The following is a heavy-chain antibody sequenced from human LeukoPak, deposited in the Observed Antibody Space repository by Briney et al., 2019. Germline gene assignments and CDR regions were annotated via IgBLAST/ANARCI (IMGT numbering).Heavy chain of an antibody. D-gene: IGHD3-22*01. Sequence: PSETLSLTCTVSGGSISSYYWSWIRQPAGKGLEWIGRIYTSGSTNYNPSLKSRVTMSVDTSKNQFSLKLSSVTAADTAVYYCAREPMNLLLVSWFDPWGQGTLVTVSS. CDR1: GGSISSYY. V-gene: IGHV4-4*07. CDR3: AREPMNLLLVSWFDP. CDR2: IYTSGST. J-gene: IGHJ5*02.